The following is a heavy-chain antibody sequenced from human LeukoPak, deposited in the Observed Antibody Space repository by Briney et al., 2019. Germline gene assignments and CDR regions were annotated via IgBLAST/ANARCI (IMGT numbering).Heavy chain of an antibody. D-gene: IGHD5-24*01. CDR3: ARMDYSYYYMDV. J-gene: IGHJ6*03. CDR2: IIPIFGVT. V-gene: IGHV1-69*04. CDR1: GGTSDYYA. Sequence: SVKVSCKTSGGTSDYYAISCARQRPGQGLEWLGRIIPIFGVTNYAQKFQGRVSITAANSTSTVYMEVTALRSEDTALYYCARMDYSYYYMDVWGKGTSVTVSS.